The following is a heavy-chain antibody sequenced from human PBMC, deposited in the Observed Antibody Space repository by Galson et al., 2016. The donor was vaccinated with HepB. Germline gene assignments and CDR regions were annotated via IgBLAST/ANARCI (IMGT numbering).Heavy chain of an antibody. V-gene: IGHV4-39*01. D-gene: IGHD4-11*01. CDR2: IYYRGST. CDR1: GGSISSSSYY. CDR3: VRIGGEFDNSKKACDT. J-gene: IGHJ3*02. Sequence: ETLSLTCSASGGSISSSSYYWGWIRQPPGKGLEWIGNIYYRGSTYYNPSLKSRVAISVDTSRNQFSLKVRSVTAADTAVYYCVRIGGEFDNSKKACDTWGQGTMVTVSS.